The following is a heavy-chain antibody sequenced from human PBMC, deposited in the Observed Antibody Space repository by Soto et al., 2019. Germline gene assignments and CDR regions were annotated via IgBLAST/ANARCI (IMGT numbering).Heavy chain of an antibody. J-gene: IGHJ6*02. Sequence: VASVKVSCKASGYTFTSYAMHWVRQAPGQRLEWMGWINAGNGNTKYSQKFQGRVTITRDTSASTAYMELSSLRSEDTAVYYCARIKPLRFLEWLPLGMDGWGQGTTVTVSS. D-gene: IGHD3-3*01. V-gene: IGHV1-3*01. CDR3: ARIKPLRFLEWLPLGMDG. CDR2: INAGNGNT. CDR1: GYTFTSYA.